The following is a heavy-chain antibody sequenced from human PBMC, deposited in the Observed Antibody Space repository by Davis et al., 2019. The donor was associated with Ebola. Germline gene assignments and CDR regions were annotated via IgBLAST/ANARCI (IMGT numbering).Heavy chain of an antibody. V-gene: IGHV1-46*01. CDR1: GYTFTSYY. J-gene: IGHJ6*02. CDR2: INPSGGST. CDR3: ARDLGYCSSTSCYADYYYYGMDV. D-gene: IGHD2-2*01. Sequence: AASVKVSCKASGYTFTSYYMHWVRQAPGQGLEWMGIINPSGGSTSYAQKFQGRVTMTRDTSTSTVYMELSSLRSEDTAVYYCARDLGYCSSTSCYADYYYYGMDVWGQGTTVTVSS.